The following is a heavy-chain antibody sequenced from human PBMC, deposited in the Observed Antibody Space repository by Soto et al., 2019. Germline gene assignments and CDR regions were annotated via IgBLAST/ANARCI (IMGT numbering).Heavy chain of an antibody. CDR1: GFTFSSYG. D-gene: IGHD4-17*01. CDR2: IWYDGSNK. Sequence: QVQLVESGGGVVQPGRSLRLSCAASGFTFSSYGMHWVRQAPGKGLEWVAVIWYDGSNKYYADSVKGRFTISRDNSKNTLYLQMNSLRAEDTAVYYCARGETTVTTFGVYWGQGTLVIVSS. CDR3: ARGETTVTTFGVY. J-gene: IGHJ4*02. V-gene: IGHV3-33*01.